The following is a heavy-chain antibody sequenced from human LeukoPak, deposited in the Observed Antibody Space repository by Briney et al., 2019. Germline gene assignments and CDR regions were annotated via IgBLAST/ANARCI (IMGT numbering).Heavy chain of an antibody. J-gene: IGHJ5*02. CDR3: ARLGAVLTSVNWFDP. CDR1: GFTFSSYE. Sequence: GSLRLSCAASGFTFSSYEMNWVRQAPGKGLEWIGNFYHSGSTYYNSSLKSRLTMSVDPSKNQFSLKLTAVTAADTAVYYCARLGAVLTSVNWFDPWGQGTLVTVSS. V-gene: IGHV4-38-2*01. D-gene: IGHD3-3*02. CDR2: FYHSGST.